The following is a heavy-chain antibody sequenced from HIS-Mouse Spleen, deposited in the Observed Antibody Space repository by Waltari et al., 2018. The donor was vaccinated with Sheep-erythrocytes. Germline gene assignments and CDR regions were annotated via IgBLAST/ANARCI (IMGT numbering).Heavy chain of an antibody. CDR2: ISSSSSYI. J-gene: IGHJ3*02. CDR1: GFTFSSYS. V-gene: IGHV3-21*01. Sequence: EVQLVESGGGLVKPGGSLRLSCAASGFTFSSYSMNWVRQAPGKRLEWVSSISSSSSYIYYADSVKCRFTSSRDNAKNSLYLQMNSLRAEDTAVYYCARDRDAFDIWGQGTMVTVSS. CDR3: ARDRDAFDI.